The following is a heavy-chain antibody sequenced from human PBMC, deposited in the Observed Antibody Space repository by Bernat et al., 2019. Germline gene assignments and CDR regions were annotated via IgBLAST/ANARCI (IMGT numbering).Heavy chain of an antibody. Sequence: EVQLVESGGGLVKPGGSLRLSCAASGFTFSSYSMNWVRQAPGKGLEWVSYISSSSSYIYYADSVKGRFTISRDNAKNSLYLQMNSLRAEDTAVYYWARGGRGQLVQFDYWGQGTLVTVSS. CDR3: ARGGRGQLVQFDY. V-gene: IGHV3-21*05. J-gene: IGHJ4*02. CDR2: ISSSSSYI. D-gene: IGHD6-6*01. CDR1: GFTFSSYS.